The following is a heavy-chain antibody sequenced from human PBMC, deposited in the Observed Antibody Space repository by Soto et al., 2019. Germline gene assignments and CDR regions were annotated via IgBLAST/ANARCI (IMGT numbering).Heavy chain of an antibody. Sequence: GGSLRLSCAASGFTFSSYAMHWVRQAPGKGLEWVAVISYDGSNKYYADSVKGRFTISRDNSKNTLYLQMNSLRAEDTAVYYCARETDIVVVPAAMGFDYWGQGTLVTVSS. D-gene: IGHD2-2*01. CDR1: GFTFSSYA. CDR2: ISYDGSNK. V-gene: IGHV3-30-3*01. CDR3: ARETDIVVVPAAMGFDY. J-gene: IGHJ4*02.